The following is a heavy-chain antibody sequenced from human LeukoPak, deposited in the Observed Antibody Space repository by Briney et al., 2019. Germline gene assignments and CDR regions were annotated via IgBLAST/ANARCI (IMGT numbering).Heavy chain of an antibody. CDR1: GYTFTGYY. D-gene: IGHD5-18*01. CDR2: INPNSGGT. CDR3: ARVPTTNSYAHFDY. J-gene: IGHJ4*02. Sequence: ASVKVSCKASGYTFTGYYMHWVRQAPGQGLEWMGWINPNSGGTNYAQKFQGWVTMTRDTSISTAYMELSRLRSDDTAVYYCARVPTTNSYAHFDYWGQGTLVTFSS. V-gene: IGHV1-2*04.